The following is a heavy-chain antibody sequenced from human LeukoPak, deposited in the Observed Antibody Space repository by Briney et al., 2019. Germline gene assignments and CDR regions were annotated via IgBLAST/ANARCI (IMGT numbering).Heavy chain of an antibody. CDR2: ITGDGDNT. D-gene: IGHD6-19*01. CDR3: AKDIYRSPNAFDI. CDR1: GFTFDDYA. Sequence: GGSLRLSCAASGFTFDDYAMHWVRQAPGQGLEWVSLITGDGDNTYYADSVKGRFTISRNNIKNSLYLQVNTLRPEDTAIYYRAKDIYRSPNAFDIWGQGTMVTVSS. V-gene: IGHV3-43*02. J-gene: IGHJ3*02.